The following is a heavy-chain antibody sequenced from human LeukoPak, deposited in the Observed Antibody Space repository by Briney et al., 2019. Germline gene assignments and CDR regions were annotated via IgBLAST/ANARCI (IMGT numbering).Heavy chain of an antibody. J-gene: IGHJ4*02. Sequence: SETLSLTCAVYGGSFSGYYWSWIRQHPGKGLEWIGYIYYSGSTYYNPSLKSRVTISVDTSKNQFSLKLSSVTAADTAVYYCAGGRWIQLTFDYWGQGTLVTVSS. CDR2: IYYSGST. D-gene: IGHD5-18*01. CDR3: AGGRWIQLTFDY. CDR1: GGSFSGYY. V-gene: IGHV4-31*11.